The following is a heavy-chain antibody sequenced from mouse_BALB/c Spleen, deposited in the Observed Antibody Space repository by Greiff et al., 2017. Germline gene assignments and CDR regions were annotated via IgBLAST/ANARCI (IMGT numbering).Heavy chain of an antibody. CDR1: GYAFTNYL. V-gene: IGHV1-54*01. Sequence: QLQQSGAELVRPGTSVKVSCKASGYAFTNYLIEWVKQRPGQGLEWIGVINPGSGGTNYNEKFKGKATLTADKSSSTAYMQLSSLTSDDSAVYFCARRYYGSSLYYFDYWGQGTTLTVSS. D-gene: IGHD1-1*01. CDR3: ARRYYGSSLYYFDY. CDR2: INPGSGGT. J-gene: IGHJ2*01.